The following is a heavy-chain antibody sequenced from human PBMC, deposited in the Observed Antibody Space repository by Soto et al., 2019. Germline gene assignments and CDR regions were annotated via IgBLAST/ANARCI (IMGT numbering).Heavy chain of an antibody. CDR1: GFSLSTSGMC. CDR2: IDWDDDK. CDR3: ARSAKEYYYDSHGVAFDI. J-gene: IGHJ3*02. D-gene: IGHD3-22*01. Sequence: SGPTLVNPTQTLTLTCTFSGFSLSTSGMCVSWIRQPPGKALEWLALIDWDDDKYYSTSLKTRLTISKDTSKNQVVLTMTNMDPVDTATYYCARSAKEYYYDSHGVAFDIWGQGTMVTVSS. V-gene: IGHV2-70*01.